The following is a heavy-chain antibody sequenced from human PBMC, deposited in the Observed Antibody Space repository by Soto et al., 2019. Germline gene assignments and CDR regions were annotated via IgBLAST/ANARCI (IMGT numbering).Heavy chain of an antibody. Sequence: QLLQSGGCLVQPGGSLPLSFAASGLTFGTTAMSWVRQAPGEGLEWVSTIDGSGGMTYYADSVKGRFTITRDNSRNTVKMQLKSRRGDDSARSYSVKNSGWFNAWGQGTLVTVSS. CDR3: VKNSGWFNA. CDR1: GLTFGTTA. CDR2: IDGSGGMT. J-gene: IGHJ5*02. V-gene: IGHV3-23*01. D-gene: IGHD3-10*01.